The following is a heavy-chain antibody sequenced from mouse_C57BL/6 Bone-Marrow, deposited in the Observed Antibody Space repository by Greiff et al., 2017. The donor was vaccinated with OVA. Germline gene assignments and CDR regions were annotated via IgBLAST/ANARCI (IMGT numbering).Heavy chain of an antibody. J-gene: IGHJ4*01. CDR2: IDPSDSET. CDR3: ARMGDYAMDY. V-gene: IGHV1-52*01. D-gene: IGHD2-3*01. Sequence: QVQLKESGAELVRPGSSVKLSCKASGYTFTSYWMHWVKQRPIQGLEWIGNIDPSDSETHYIQKFKDKATLTVDKSSSTAYMQLSSLTSEDSAVYYCARMGDYAMDYWGQGTSVTVSS. CDR1: GYTFTSYW.